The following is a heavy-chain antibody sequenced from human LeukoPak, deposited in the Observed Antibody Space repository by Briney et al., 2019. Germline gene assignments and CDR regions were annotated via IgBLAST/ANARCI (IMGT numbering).Heavy chain of an antibody. CDR2: VHSDGSST. Sequence: GGSLRLSCAASGFTFSRYWMHWVRQAPGKGLVWVSRVHSDGSSTYYADSVKGRFTISRDNAKNTLYLQMNSLRAEDTAVYYCARGGLGYSYGYWGQGTLVTVSS. CDR1: GFTFSRYW. V-gene: IGHV3-74*01. J-gene: IGHJ4*02. CDR3: ARGGLGYSYGY. D-gene: IGHD5-18*01.